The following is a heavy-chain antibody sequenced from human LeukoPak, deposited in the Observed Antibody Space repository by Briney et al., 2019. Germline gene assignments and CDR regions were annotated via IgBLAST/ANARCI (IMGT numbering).Heavy chain of an antibody. V-gene: IGHV5-10-1*01. CDR3: ARRYCSGGSCYSEGAFDI. CDR1: GYSFTSYW. CDR2: IDPSDSYT. J-gene: IGHJ3*02. D-gene: IGHD2-15*01. Sequence: GESLKISCKGSGYSFTSYWISWVRQMPGKGLEWMGRIDPSDSYTNYSPSFQGHVTISADKSISTAYLQWSSLKASDTAMYYCARRYCSGGSCYSEGAFDIWGQGTMVTVSS.